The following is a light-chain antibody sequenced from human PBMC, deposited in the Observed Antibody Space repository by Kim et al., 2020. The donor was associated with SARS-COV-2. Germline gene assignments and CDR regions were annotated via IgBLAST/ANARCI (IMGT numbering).Light chain of an antibody. J-gene: IGLJ1*01. CDR3: CSYAGRYV. Sequence: SPGQSVTISCTGTSNDVGVYNFVSWYQQRPAEAPKLVIYDVNKRPSGVPDRLSGSKSGNTASLTISGLRAEDEAEYYCCSYAGRYVFGTGTKVTVL. CDR1: SNDVGVYNF. CDR2: DVN. V-gene: IGLV2-11*03.